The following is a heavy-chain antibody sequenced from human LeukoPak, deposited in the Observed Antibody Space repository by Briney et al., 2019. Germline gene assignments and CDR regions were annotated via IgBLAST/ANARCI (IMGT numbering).Heavy chain of an antibody. V-gene: IGHV1-2*02. Sequence: GASVKVSCTASGYTFTGYYIHWVRQAPGQGLEWMGWINPNSGGTNYAQKFQGRVTMTRDTSISTAYMELSRLRSDDTAVYYCARSYSSSWYDMSAFDIWGQGTMVTVSS. CDR3: ARSYSSSWYDMSAFDI. CDR1: GYTFTGYY. J-gene: IGHJ3*02. D-gene: IGHD6-13*01. CDR2: INPNSGGT.